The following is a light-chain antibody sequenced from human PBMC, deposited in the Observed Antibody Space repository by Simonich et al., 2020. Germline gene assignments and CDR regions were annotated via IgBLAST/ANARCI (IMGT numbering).Light chain of an antibody. CDR2: STS. J-gene: IGLJ3*02. V-gene: IGLV7-43*01. CDR1: TGAVTSGYY. Sequence: QTVVTQEPSLTVSPGGTVTLTCASSTGAVTSGYYPNRFQQKPGQAPRALSYSTSNKHAWTPARFSGSLLGGKAALTLSGVQPEDEAEYYCLLYYGGAWVFGGGTKLTVL. CDR3: LLYYGGAWV.